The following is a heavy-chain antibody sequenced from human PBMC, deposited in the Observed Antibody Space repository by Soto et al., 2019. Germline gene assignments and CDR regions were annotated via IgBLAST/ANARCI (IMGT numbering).Heavy chain of an antibody. CDR3: ARELEAAPTVFDF. Sequence: SGTLSLTCTVSGCSFSSYFYIWVRQPPGKGLEWIGSVYYTGTTDYNPSLKSRVTILVDTYKTQFSLNLRSVTAADTAVNYWARELEAAPTVFDFWGRGNLVTVSS. CDR2: VYYTGTT. J-gene: IGHJ4*02. CDR1: GCSFSSYF. V-gene: IGHV4-59*01. D-gene: IGHD6-13*01.